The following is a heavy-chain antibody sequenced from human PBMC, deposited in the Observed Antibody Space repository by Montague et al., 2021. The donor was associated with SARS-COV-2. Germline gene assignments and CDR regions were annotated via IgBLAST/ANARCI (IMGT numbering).Heavy chain of an antibody. V-gene: IGHV3-11*03. D-gene: IGHD4-17*01. CDR1: GFTFRDYY. CDR3: ARMDYGDPNSGYYFDN. CDR2: LSATTGYT. Sequence: SLRLSCAASGFTFRDYYMGWIRQAPGKGLEWISYLSATTGYTNNADSVKGRFTISRDNAKNSLFLYMNSLRAEDTAVCYCARMDYGDPNSGYYFDNWGLGTPVTVSS. J-gene: IGHJ4*02.